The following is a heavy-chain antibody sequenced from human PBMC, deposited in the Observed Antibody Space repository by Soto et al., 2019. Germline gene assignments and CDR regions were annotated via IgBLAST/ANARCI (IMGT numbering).Heavy chain of an antibody. Sequence: ASVKVSCKAPGYTFTSYAMHWVRQAPGQSLEWMEWINPSGGSTSYAQKFQGRVTMTRDTSTSTVYMELSSLRSEDTAVYYCARVAAGYYYYGMDVWGQGTTVTVSS. CDR1: GYTFTSYA. CDR2: INPSGGST. J-gene: IGHJ6*02. CDR3: ARVAAGYYYYGMDV. V-gene: IGHV1-46*03. D-gene: IGHD6-13*01.